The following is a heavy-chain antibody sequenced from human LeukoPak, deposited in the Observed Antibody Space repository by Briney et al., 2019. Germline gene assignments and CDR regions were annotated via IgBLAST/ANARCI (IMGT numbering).Heavy chain of an antibody. CDR3: AEGYYYDSSGYRM. CDR1: GGSISSYY. CDR2: IYYSGGT. V-gene: IGHV4-59*12. Sequence: PSETLSLTCTVSGGSISSYYWSWIRQPPGKGLEWIGYIYYSGGTNYNPSLKSRVTISVDTSKNQFSLKLSSVTAADTAVYYCAEGYYYDSSGYRMWGQGTLVTVSS. D-gene: IGHD3-22*01. J-gene: IGHJ4*02.